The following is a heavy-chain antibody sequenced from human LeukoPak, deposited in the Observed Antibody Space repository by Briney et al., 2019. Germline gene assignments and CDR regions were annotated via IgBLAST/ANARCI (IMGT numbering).Heavy chain of an antibody. V-gene: IGHV3-74*01. CDR1: GFTFSSYW. CDR3: ARGPARTYSHFDY. Sequence: QTGGSLRLSCAASGFTFSSYWMHWVRQAPGKGLVRVSRINSDGSSTSYADSVKGRFTISRDNAKNTLYLQMNSLRAEDTAVYYCARGPARTYSHFDYWGQGTLVTVSS. D-gene: IGHD6-6*01. CDR2: INSDGSST. J-gene: IGHJ4*02.